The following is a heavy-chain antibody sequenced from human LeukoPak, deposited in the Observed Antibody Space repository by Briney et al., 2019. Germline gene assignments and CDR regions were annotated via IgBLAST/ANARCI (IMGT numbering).Heavy chain of an antibody. Sequence: GASVKVSYKASGYTFTSYGISWVRQAPGQGREGMGWISAYNGNTKYAQKLQGRDTITTDTSTSTAYMELRSLRSDDTAVYYCAREMDSYTAMVYTLDYWGQGTLVTVSS. CDR1: GYTFTSYG. V-gene: IGHV1-18*04. D-gene: IGHD5-18*01. J-gene: IGHJ4*02. CDR2: ISAYNGNT. CDR3: AREMDSYTAMVYTLDY.